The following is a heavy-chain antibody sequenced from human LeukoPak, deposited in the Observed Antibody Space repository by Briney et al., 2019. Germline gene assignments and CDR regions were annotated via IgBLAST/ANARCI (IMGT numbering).Heavy chain of an antibody. CDR1: GFTFSDYY. D-gene: IGHD6-19*01. Sequence: GGSLRLSCAASGFTFSDYYMSWIRQAPGKGLEWVSYISGSSSYTNYADSVKGRFTISRDNAKNSLYLQMNSLRAEDTAVYYCARESPSSGWFHAFDIWGQGTMVTVSS. CDR2: ISGSSSYT. V-gene: IGHV3-11*06. J-gene: IGHJ3*02. CDR3: ARESPSSGWFHAFDI.